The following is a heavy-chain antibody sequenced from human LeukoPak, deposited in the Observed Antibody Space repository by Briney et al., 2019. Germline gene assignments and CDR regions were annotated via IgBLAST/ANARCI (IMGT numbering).Heavy chain of an antibody. J-gene: IGHJ4*02. D-gene: IGHD6-13*01. CDR3: ARNDRYSSSPNYYFDY. V-gene: IGHV3-23*01. Sequence: PGGSLRLSCAASGFTFSSYAMSWVRQAPGKGLEWVSAISGSGGSTYYADSVKGRFTISRDNSKNTLYLQMNSLRAEDTAVYYCARNDRYSSSPNYYFDYWGQGTLVTVSS. CDR1: GFTFSSYA. CDR2: ISGSGGST.